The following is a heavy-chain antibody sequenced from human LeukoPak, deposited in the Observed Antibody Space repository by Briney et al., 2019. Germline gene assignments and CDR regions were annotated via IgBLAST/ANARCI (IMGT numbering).Heavy chain of an antibody. V-gene: IGHV4-39*01. CDR3: AGQTAGPVFGY. Sequence: SETLSLTCTVSGGSISSSSYYWGWIRQPPGKGLEWIGSIYYSGSTYYNPSLKSRVAISVDTSKNQFSLKLSSVTAADTAVYYCAGQTAGPVFGYWGQGTLVTVSS. J-gene: IGHJ4*02. D-gene: IGHD1-14*01. CDR2: IYYSGST. CDR1: GGSISSSSYY.